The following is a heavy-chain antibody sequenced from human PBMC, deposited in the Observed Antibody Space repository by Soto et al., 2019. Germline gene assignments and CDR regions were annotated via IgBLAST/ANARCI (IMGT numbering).Heavy chain of an antibody. CDR3: VFPATADFDY. J-gene: IGHJ4*02. Sequence: SQTLSITYAVSGGSISSSNWWSWVRQPPGKGLEWIGEIYHSGSTNYNPSLKSRVTISVDKSKNQLSLKLSSVTAADTAVYYCVFPATADFDYWGQGTPVTVSS. CDR1: GGSISSSNW. V-gene: IGHV4-4*02. CDR2: IYHSGST. D-gene: IGHD6-13*01.